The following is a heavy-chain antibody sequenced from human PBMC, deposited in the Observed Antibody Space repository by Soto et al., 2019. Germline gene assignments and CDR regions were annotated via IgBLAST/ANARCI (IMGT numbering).Heavy chain of an antibody. J-gene: IGHJ3*02. CDR3: AKARVRGVIAFDI. CDR2: ISWNSGSI. CDR1: GFTFDDYA. D-gene: IGHD3-10*01. Sequence: GGSLRLSCAASGFTFDDYAMHWVRQAPGKGLEWVSGISWNSGSIGYADSVKGRFTISRDNAKNSLYLQMNSLRAEDTALYYCAKARVRGVIAFDIWGQGTMVTVSS. V-gene: IGHV3-9*01.